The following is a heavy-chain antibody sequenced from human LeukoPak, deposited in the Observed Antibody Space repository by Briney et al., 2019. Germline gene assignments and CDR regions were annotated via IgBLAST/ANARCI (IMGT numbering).Heavy chain of an antibody. CDR2: INHSGST. CDR3: ARHALLWFGEFAYYYYMDV. D-gene: IGHD3-10*01. CDR1: GGSFSGYY. V-gene: IGHV4-34*01. J-gene: IGHJ6*03. Sequence: PSETLSLTCAVYGGSFSGYYWSWIRQPPGKGLEWMGEINHSGSTNYNPSLKSRVTISVDTSKNQFSLKLSSVTAADTAVYYCARHALLWFGEFAYYYYMDVWGKGTTVTISS.